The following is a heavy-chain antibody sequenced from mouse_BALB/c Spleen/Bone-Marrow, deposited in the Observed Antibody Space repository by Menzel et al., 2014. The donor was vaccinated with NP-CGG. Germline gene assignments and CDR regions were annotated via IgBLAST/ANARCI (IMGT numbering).Heavy chain of an antibody. V-gene: IGHV1S81*02. J-gene: IGHJ2*01. CDR2: VNPRNGRT. CDR3: AREAYYGPDY. Sequence: QVQLKQSGAELVKPGASVKLSCKASGYTFTSYWMEWVKQRPGQGLEWIGEVNPRNGRTNYNEKFKSKAALTVDKSSSTAYMQLSSLTSEDSAVYYCAREAYYGPDYWGQGTTLTVSS. CDR1: GYTFTSYW. D-gene: IGHD1-2*01.